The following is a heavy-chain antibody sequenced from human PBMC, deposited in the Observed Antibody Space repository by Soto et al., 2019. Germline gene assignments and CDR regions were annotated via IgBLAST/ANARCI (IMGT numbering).Heavy chain of an antibody. CDR3: GRGGSDSPMAPGY. D-gene: IGHD5-18*01. Sequence: LRLSCAASGFTFSSYWMHWVRQAPGKGLVWVSRINPDGSATNYADSVKGRFTISRDNAKNTLYLQMNSLRAEDTAVFYCGRGGSDSPMAPGYWGQGTLVTVSS. J-gene: IGHJ4*02. V-gene: IGHV3-74*01. CDR2: INPDGSAT. CDR1: GFTFSSYW.